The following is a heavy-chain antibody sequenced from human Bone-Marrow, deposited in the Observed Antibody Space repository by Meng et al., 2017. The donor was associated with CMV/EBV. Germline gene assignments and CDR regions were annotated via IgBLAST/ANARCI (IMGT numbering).Heavy chain of an antibody. Sequence: SETLSLTCTVSGGSISSSSYYWGWIRQPPGKGLEWVGSIYYSGSTYYNPSLKSRVTISVDTSENQFSLKLSAVTAADTAVYYCACSEPYYDFWSGSWYHFDYWGQGTLVTVSS. D-gene: IGHD3-3*01. CDR2: IYYSGST. J-gene: IGHJ4*02. CDR1: GGSISSSSYY. CDR3: ACSEPYYDFWSGSWYHFDY. V-gene: IGHV4-39*01.